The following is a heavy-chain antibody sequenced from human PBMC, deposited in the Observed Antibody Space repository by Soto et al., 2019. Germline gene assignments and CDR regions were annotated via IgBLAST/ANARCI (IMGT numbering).Heavy chain of an antibody. CDR1: RYTFTSYD. CDR3: ARGRQLVLGWFDP. CDR2: MNPNSGNT. D-gene: IGHD6-13*01. J-gene: IGHJ5*02. V-gene: IGHV1-8*01. Sequence: ASVKVSCKASRYTFTSYDINWVRQATGQGLEWMGWMNPNSGNTGYAQKFQGRVTMTRNTSISTAYMELSSLRSEDTAVYYCARGRQLVLGWFDPWGQGTLVTVSS.